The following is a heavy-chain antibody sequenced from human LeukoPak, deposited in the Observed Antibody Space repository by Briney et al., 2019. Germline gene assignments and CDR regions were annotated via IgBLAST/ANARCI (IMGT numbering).Heavy chain of an antibody. CDR3: ARDTNGDYGMDV. D-gene: IGHD4-17*01. CDR1: GFTFSSYS. J-gene: IGHJ6*02. CDR2: ISSSSSYI. Sequence: GGSLRLSCAASGFTFSSYSMNWARQAPGKGLEWVSSISSSSSYIYYADSVKGRFTISRDNAKNSLYLQMNSLRAEDTAVYYCARDTNGDYGMDVWGQGTTVTVSS. V-gene: IGHV3-21*01.